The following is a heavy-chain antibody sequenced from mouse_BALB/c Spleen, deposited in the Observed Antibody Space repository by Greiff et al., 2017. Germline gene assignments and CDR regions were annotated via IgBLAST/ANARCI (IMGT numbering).Heavy chain of an antibody. D-gene: IGHD1-1*01. J-gene: IGHJ4*01. Sequence: QVQLQQSGAELMKPGASVKISCKATGYTFSSYWIEWVKQRPGHGLEWIGEILPGSGSTNYNEKFKGKATFTADTSSNTAYMQLSSLTSEDSAVYYCARSRDYGSRGAMDYWGQGTSVTVSS. CDR3: ARSRDYGSRGAMDY. CDR1: GYTFSSYW. V-gene: IGHV1-9*01. CDR2: ILPGSGST.